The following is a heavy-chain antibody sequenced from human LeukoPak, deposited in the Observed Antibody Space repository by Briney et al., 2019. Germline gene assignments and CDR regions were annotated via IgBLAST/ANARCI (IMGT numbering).Heavy chain of an antibody. CDR1: GGTFSSHI. J-gene: IGHJ6*03. CDR3: ARSRYGSTSTNYYMDV. Sequence: SVKVSCKASGGTFSSHIINWVRQAPGQGLGWMRKILVGHDIAMSAQTFQGRVTITADKATSTVYMELTSLRSEDTAVYYCARSRYGSTSTNYYMDVWGKGTSVTVSS. D-gene: IGHD2-2*01. V-gene: IGHV1-69*02. CDR2: ILVGHDIA.